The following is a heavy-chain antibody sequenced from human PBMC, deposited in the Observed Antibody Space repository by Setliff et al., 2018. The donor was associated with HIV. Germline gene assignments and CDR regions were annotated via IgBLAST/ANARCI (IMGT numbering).Heavy chain of an antibody. J-gene: IGHJ3*02. D-gene: IGHD3-10*01. Sequence: SETLSLTCTVSGGSISSSNYYWGWIRQPPGKGLQWIGSIYDTGSAYYNPSLKSRVTISVDTSKNQFSLNLSSVTATDTAVYYCARRNTMVRGIIIDPYDAFDMWGQGTVVTVSS. CDR2: IYDTGSA. CDR3: ARRNTMVRGIIIDPYDAFDM. V-gene: IGHV4-39*01. CDR1: GGSISSSNYY.